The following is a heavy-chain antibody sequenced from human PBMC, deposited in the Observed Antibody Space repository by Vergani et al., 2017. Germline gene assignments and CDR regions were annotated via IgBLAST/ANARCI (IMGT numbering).Heavy chain of an antibody. CDR1: GGTFSSYA. CDR3: ARDRVDTAMPAYYYGMDV. V-gene: IGHV1-69*18. D-gene: IGHD5-18*01. J-gene: IGHJ6*02. Sequence: QVQLVQSGAEVKKPGSSVKVSCKASGGTFSSYAISWVRQAPGQGLEWMGRIIPIFGTANYAQKFQGRVTITADDSTSTAYMELSSLRSEDTAVYYCARDRVDTAMPAYYYGMDVWGQGTTVTVSS. CDR2: IIPIFGTA.